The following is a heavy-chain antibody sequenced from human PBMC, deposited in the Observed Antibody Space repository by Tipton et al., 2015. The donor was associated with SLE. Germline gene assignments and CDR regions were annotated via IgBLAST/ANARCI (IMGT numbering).Heavy chain of an antibody. V-gene: IGHV1-18*01. CDR3: ARSGAPRDYYYYYGVDV. Sequence: QSGPEVKKPGASVKVSCKASGYTFTCYGISWVRQAPGQGLEWMGWISAYNGNTNYAQKLQGRVTMTRDTSTSTVYMELSSLRSEDAAVYYCARSGAPRDYYYYYGVDVWGQGTTVTVSS. CDR2: ISAYNGNT. CDR1: GYTFTCYG. D-gene: IGHD3-10*01. J-gene: IGHJ6*02.